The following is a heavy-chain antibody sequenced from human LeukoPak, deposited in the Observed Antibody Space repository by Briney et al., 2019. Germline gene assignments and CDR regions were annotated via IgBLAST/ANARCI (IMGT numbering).Heavy chain of an antibody. Sequence: GRSLRLSCAASGFDFDDYAMHWVRHAPGKGLEWVSGISWDSVTIAYAGPLEGRFTVSRDNAKNSLYLQMDNLRIEDTALYYCVKDPGSHGTYFFDSWGQGALVTVSS. D-gene: IGHD6-13*01. V-gene: IGHV3-9*01. CDR3: VKDPGSHGTYFFDS. CDR2: ISWDSVTI. CDR1: GFDFDDYA. J-gene: IGHJ4*02.